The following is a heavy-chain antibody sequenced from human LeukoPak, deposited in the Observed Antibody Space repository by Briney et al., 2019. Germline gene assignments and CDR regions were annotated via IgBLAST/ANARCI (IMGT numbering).Heavy chain of an antibody. J-gene: IGHJ4*02. CDR2: VNPSGGST. V-gene: IGHV1-46*01. D-gene: IGHD6-13*01. CDR1: GYTFASYY. CDR3: ARERVAAGAFDY. Sequence: ASVKVSCKASGYTFASYYMHWVRQAPGQGLEWMGIVNPSGGSTSYAQKFQGRVTMTRDTSTSTVYMELSSLRSEDTAVYYCARERVAAGAFDYWGQGTLVTVSS.